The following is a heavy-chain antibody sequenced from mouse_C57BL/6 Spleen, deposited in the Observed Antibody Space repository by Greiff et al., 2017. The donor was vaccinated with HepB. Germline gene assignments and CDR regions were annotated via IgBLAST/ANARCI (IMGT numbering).Heavy chain of an antibody. CDR3: AGGSNLYYAMDY. V-gene: IGHV3-6*01. D-gene: IGHD2-5*01. CDR1: GYSITSGYY. Sequence: EVKLQESGPGLVKPSQSLSLTCSVTGYSITSGYYWNWIRQFPGNKLEWMGYISYDGSNNYNPSLKNRISITRDTSKNQFFLKLNSVTTEDTATYYCAGGSNLYYAMDYWGQGTSVTVSS. CDR2: ISYDGSN. J-gene: IGHJ4*01.